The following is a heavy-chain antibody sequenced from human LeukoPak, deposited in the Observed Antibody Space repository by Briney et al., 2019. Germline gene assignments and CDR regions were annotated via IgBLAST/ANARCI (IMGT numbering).Heavy chain of an antibody. J-gene: IGHJ4*02. Sequence: PGGSLRLSCAASGFTFSNYWMHWVRQAPGKGPVWVSRINSDGSSTTYADSVKGRFTISRDNAKNTLYLQMNSLRAEDTAVYYCARVWGDFDYWGQGTLVTVSS. CDR2: INSDGSST. CDR1: GFTFSNYW. CDR3: ARVWGDFDY. D-gene: IGHD3-16*01. V-gene: IGHV3-74*01.